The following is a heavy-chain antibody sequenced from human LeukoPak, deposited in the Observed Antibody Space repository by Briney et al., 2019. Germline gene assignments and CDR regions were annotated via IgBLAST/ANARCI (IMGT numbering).Heavy chain of an antibody. CDR2: INHNGNVN. Sequence: GGSLRLSCAASGFTFSSYWMYWARQAPGKGLEWVASINHNGNVNYYVDSVKGRFTISRDNAKNSLYLQMSNLRAEDTAVYFCARGGGLDVWGQGATVTVSS. CDR3: ARGGGLDV. J-gene: IGHJ6*02. V-gene: IGHV3-7*03. CDR1: GFTFSSYW. D-gene: IGHD3-16*01.